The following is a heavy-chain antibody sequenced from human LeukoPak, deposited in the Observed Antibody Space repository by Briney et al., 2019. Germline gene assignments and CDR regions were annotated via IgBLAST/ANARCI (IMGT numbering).Heavy chain of an antibody. Sequence: PSETLPLSCTVSGGSISSYYWSWIRQPAGKGLEWIGRIYTSGTTNYNPSLKSRVTISVDKSKNQFSLKLSSVTAADTAVYYCASYSSSIMMDVWGEGTTVTVSS. CDR3: ASYSSSIMMDV. V-gene: IGHV4-4*07. CDR2: IYTSGTT. D-gene: IGHD6-6*01. CDR1: GGSISSYY. J-gene: IGHJ6*04.